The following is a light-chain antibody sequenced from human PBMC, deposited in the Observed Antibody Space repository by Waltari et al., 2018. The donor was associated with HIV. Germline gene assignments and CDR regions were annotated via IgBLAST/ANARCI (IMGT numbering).Light chain of an antibody. Sequence: EIVLTQSPVTLSLSPGDRATLSCRTSHSVSNNLVWFQQKPGQAPRLLIYDASNRATGIPARFSGSGSGTDFTLTISSLEPEDFAVYYCQQRSATFGQGTRLDIK. V-gene: IGKV3-11*01. CDR3: QQRSAT. J-gene: IGKJ5*01. CDR1: HSVSNN. CDR2: DAS.